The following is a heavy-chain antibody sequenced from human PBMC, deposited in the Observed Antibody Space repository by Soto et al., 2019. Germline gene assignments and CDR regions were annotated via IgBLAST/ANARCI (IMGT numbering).Heavy chain of an antibody. D-gene: IGHD2-2*01. Sequence: QVQLVQSGAELRKPGASVKVSCKTSGYAFSNYGISWVRQAPGQGLEWMGWINTYNSYTHSAKKFQGRVIMTIESSTSSAFLEVRNLRSDDTAVYYCAQNITSRIDSWGQGTLVTVSS. CDR3: AQNITSRIDS. CDR1: GYAFSNYG. V-gene: IGHV1-18*01. J-gene: IGHJ5*01. CDR2: INTYNSYT.